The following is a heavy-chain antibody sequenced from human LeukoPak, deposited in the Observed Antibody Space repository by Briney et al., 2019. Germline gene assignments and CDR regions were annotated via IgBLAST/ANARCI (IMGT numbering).Heavy chain of an antibody. J-gene: IGHJ4*02. CDR3: ARYQGDYVWGSYRSEPDY. V-gene: IGHV4-4*08. D-gene: IGHD3-16*02. Sequence: SSETLSLTCTVSGHSVSSYYWSWIRQPAGKGLEWLGHIDTSGSTYYNPSLKSRVTISVDTSKNQFSLKLSSVTAADTAVYYCARYQGDYVWGSYRSEPDYWGQGTLVTVSS. CDR2: IDTSGST. CDR1: GHSVSSYY.